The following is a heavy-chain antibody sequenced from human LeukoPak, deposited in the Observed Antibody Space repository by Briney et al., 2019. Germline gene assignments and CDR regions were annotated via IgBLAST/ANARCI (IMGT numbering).Heavy chain of an antibody. Sequence: GGSLRLSCAASGITLSSFARSWVRQAPGTGLEWVSCFSGSGGSIYYADSVKGRFTISRDNSKNTLYLQMNSLRAEDTAVYYCAKFSPTPLLNYYYYGMDVWGQGTTVTVSS. V-gene: IGHV3-23*01. CDR2: FSGSGGSI. CDR3: AKFSPTPLLNYYYYGMDV. J-gene: IGHJ6*02. CDR1: GITLSSFA.